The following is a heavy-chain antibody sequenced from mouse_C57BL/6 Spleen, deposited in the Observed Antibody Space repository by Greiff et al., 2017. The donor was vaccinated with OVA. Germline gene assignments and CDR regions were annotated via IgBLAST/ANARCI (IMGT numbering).Heavy chain of an antibody. D-gene: IGHD1-1*01. J-gene: IGHJ4*01. CDR3: TTFDYYGSSYAMDY. CDR1: GFNIKDYY. CDR2: IDPEDGDT. V-gene: IGHV14-1*01. Sequence: EVQLQQSGAELVRPGASVKLSCTASGFNIKDYYMHWVKQRPEQGLEWIGRIDPEDGDTEYAPKFQGKATMTADTSSNTAYMQLSSLTSEDTAVYYCTTFDYYGSSYAMDYWGQGTSVTVSS.